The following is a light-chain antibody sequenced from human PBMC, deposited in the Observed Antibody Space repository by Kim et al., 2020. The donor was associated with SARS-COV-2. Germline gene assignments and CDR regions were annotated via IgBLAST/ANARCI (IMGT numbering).Light chain of an antibody. CDR2: AAS. J-gene: IGKJ1*01. V-gene: IGKV1-6*02. CDR3: LQDYNYPRT. Sequence: ASVGDRVTIACRAGQGIRNDLGWYQQKPGKAPKHLIYAASTLQSGVPSRVSDSGSGTDFTLTISSLQPEDVATYDCLQDYNYPRTFGQGTKVDIK. CDR1: QGIRND.